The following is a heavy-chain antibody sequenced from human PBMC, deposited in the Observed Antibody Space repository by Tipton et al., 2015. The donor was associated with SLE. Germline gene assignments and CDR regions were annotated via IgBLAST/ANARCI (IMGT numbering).Heavy chain of an antibody. J-gene: IGHJ3*02. Sequence: SLRLSCAASGFTFSSYSMNWVRQAPGKGLEWVSSISSSSSYIYYADSVKGRFTISRDNAKNSLYLQMNSLRAEDTAVYYCARPRSPDFDAFDIWGQGTMVTVSS. CDR2: ISSSSSYI. V-gene: IGHV3-21*01. CDR3: ARPRSPDFDAFDI. CDR1: GFTFSSYS.